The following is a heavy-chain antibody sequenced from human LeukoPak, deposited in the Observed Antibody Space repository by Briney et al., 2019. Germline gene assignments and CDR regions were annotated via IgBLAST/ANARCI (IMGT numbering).Heavy chain of an antibody. CDR2: IYHSGST. Sequence: PSETLSLTCAVSGGSISSSNWCSWVRQPPGKGLEWIGEIYHSGSTNYNPSLKSRVTISVDKSKNQFSLKLSSVTAADTAVYYCARVHGGKTYWYFDLWGRGTLVTVSS. J-gene: IGHJ2*01. D-gene: IGHD4-23*01. CDR3: ARVHGGKTYWYFDL. CDR1: GGSISSSNW. V-gene: IGHV4-4*02.